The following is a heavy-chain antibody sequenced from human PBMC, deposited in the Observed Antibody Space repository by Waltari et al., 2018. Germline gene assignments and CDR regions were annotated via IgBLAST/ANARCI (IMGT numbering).Heavy chain of an antibody. Sequence: EVQLVQSGSEVNKPGESLKISCTGSGSGFTSHRVAWVRQRPGKGLEWMGIIYPGDSDSRYSPSFQGQVTFSADKSNSVVYLEWSSLKPSDTATYYCARGAGFSSYNRFDSWGQGTLVSVTS. CDR2: IYPGDSDS. D-gene: IGHD5-12*01. J-gene: IGHJ5*01. CDR3: ARGAGFSSYNRFDS. CDR1: GSGFTSHR. V-gene: IGHV5-51*03.